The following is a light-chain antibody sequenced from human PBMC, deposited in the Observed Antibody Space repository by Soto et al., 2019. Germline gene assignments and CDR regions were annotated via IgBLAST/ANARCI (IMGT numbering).Light chain of an antibody. J-gene: IGKJ5*01. CDR3: QEADSFPSIT. V-gene: IGKV1D-12*01. Sequence: DIQMTPSPSSASASVGDRVTFTCRASQDISGWLAWYQQKPGRAPKLLIYAASPLEHGFPSRFSGSGTGTDVTLTISSLQPEDSAIYFCQEADSFPSITFGKGTRLEI. CDR1: QDISGW. CDR2: AAS.